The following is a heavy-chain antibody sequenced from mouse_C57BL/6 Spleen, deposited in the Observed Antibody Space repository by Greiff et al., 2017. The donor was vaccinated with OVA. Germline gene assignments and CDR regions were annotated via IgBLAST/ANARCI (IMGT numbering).Heavy chain of an antibody. V-gene: IGHV1-80*01. CDR2: IYPGDGDT. D-gene: IGHD1-1*01. J-gene: IGHJ2*01. CDR1: GYAFSSYW. CDR3: AFGSSPYYFDD. Sequence: QVQLQQSGAELVKPGASAKISCKASGYAFSSYWMNWVKQRPGKGLEWIGQIYPGDGDTNYNGKFKGKATLTADKSSSTAYMQLSSLTSEDSAVYFCAFGSSPYYFDDWGQGTTLTVSS.